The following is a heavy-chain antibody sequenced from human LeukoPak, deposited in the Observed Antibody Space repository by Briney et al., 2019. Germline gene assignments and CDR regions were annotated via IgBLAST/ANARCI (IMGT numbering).Heavy chain of an antibody. J-gene: IGHJ4*02. V-gene: IGHV4-59*13. CDR1: HDSISTYS. D-gene: IGHD2-2*01. Sequence: PAETLTLTFTVSHDSISTYSWSWIRQPPGKGLEWLGYVSYSGTTNYNPSLMSRGTMSGDTSKSQFSLTLRSVTAADTAVYYCAGRYCTSTMCYVGAVAGYEFWGQGAVVTVSS. CDR3: AGRYCTSTMCYVGAVAGYEF. CDR2: VSYSGTT.